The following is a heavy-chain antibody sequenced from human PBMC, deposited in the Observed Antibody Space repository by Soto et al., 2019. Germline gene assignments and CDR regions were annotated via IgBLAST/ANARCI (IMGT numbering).Heavy chain of an antibody. Sequence: GGSLRLSCAASGFTFSSYGMHWVRQAPGKGLEWVAVISYDGSNKYYADSVKGRFTISRDNSKNTLYLQMNSLRAEDTAVYYCALARGTTNRDYFDYWGQGTLVTVSS. D-gene: IGHD3-10*01. CDR1: GFTFSSYG. CDR3: ALARGTTNRDYFDY. V-gene: IGHV3-30*03. J-gene: IGHJ4*02. CDR2: ISYDGSNK.